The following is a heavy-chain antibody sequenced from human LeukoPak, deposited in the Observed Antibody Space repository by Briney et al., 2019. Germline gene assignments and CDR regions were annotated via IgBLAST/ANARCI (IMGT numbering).Heavy chain of an antibody. CDR1: GFTFRSYG. CDR3: ARERTTIVSGTTIGAY. CDR2: IRYDGSNK. V-gene: IGHV3-30*02. D-gene: IGHD2/OR15-2a*01. J-gene: IGHJ4*02. Sequence: AGGSLRLSCAASGFTFRSYGMHWVRQAPGKGLEWVTFIRYDGSNKHYADSVKGRFTVSRDNSKNTLYLQMNSLRAEDTAVYYCARERTTIVSGTTIGAYWGQGTLVTVSS.